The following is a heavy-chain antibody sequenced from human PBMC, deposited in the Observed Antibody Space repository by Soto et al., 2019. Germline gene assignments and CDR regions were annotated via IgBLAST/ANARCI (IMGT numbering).Heavy chain of an antibody. J-gene: IGHJ6*02. V-gene: IGHV4-34*01. Sequence: SETLSLTCAVYGGSFSGYYWSWIRQPPGKGLEWIGEINHSGSTNYNPSLKSRVTISVDTSKNQFSLKLISVTAADTAVYYCARGLRYSYGYRYYYYYGMDVWGQGTTVTVSS. CDR1: GGSFSGYY. CDR3: ARGLRYSYGYRYYYYYGMDV. D-gene: IGHD5-18*01. CDR2: INHSGST.